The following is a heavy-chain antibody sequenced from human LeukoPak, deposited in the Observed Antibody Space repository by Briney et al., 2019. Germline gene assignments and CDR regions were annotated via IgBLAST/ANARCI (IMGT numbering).Heavy chain of an antibody. Sequence: QSGGSLRLSCAASGFTFSSYSMNWVRQAPGKGLEWVSYISSSSSTIYYADSVKGRFTISRDNSKNTLYLQMNSLRAEDTAVYYCAKEPHMIVVVYYFDYWGQGTLVTVSS. CDR3: AKEPHMIVVVYYFDY. V-gene: IGHV3-48*01. CDR2: ISSSSSTI. CDR1: GFTFSSYS. J-gene: IGHJ4*02. D-gene: IGHD3-22*01.